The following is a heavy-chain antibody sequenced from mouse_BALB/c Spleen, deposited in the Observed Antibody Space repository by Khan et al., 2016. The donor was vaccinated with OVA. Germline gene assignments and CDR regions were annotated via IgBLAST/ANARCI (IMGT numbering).Heavy chain of an antibody. CDR2: ISYSGNT. CDR3: ARVYGGDFDY. Sequence: EVQLQESGPGLVKPSQSLSLTCTVTGYSITSDYAWNWIRQFPGNKLEWMGYISYSGNTNYTPSLKSRISITRDTSKNQFFLQLNSVTTEDTATYYCARVYGGDFDYWGQGTTLTVSS. CDR1: GYSITSDYA. V-gene: IGHV3-2*02. D-gene: IGHD2-10*02. J-gene: IGHJ2*01.